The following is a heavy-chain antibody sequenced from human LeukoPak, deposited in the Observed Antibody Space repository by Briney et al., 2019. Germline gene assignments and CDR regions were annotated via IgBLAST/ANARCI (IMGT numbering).Heavy chain of an antibody. CDR3: ATSLNFDWFPHTTWRTLYYFDY. J-gene: IGHJ4*02. D-gene: IGHD3-9*01. CDR2: ISSSSSTI. CDR1: GFTFSSYS. Sequence: GGSLRLSCAASGFTFSSYSMNWVRQAPGKGLEWVSYISSSSSTIYYADSVKGRFTISRDNAKNSLYLQMNSLRAEDTAVYYCATSLNFDWFPHTTWRTLYYFDYWGQGTLVTVSS. V-gene: IGHV3-48*01.